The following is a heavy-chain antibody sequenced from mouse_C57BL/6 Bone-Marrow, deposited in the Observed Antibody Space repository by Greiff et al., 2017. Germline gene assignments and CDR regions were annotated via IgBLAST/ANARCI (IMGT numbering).Heavy chain of an antibody. J-gene: IGHJ4*01. Sequence: VQLQQSVAELVRPRASVKLSCKASGFNIKNTYMHWVKQRPEQGLEWIGRIDPANGNTKYAPKFQGKANITADTSSNTAYLQLSSLTSADTAIYYCARGRCLFDDYDVGYAMDYWGQGTSVTVSS. CDR2: IDPANGNT. CDR3: ARGRCLFDDYDVGYAMDY. D-gene: IGHD2-4*01. CDR1: GFNIKNTY. V-gene: IGHV14-3*01.